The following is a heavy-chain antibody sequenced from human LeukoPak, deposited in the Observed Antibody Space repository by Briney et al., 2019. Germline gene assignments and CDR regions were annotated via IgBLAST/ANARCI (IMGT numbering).Heavy chain of an antibody. J-gene: IGHJ4*02. D-gene: IGHD5-18*01. CDR2: INSDGSST. V-gene: IGHV3-74*01. CDR1: GFTVSSSW. Sequence: PGRCLSLSCAAAGFTVSSSWAGWVRHPPGDWRVWVSRINSDGSSTSYADSVKCRLTISRDNAKNTLYLQMNSLRAEDTAVYYCARARTAMVTAPIDYWGQGTLVTASS. CDR3: ARARTAMVTAPIDY.